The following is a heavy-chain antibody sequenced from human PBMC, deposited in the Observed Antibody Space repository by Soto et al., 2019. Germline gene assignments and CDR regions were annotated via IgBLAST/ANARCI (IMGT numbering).Heavy chain of an antibody. D-gene: IGHD3-22*01. CDR3: AKATSYDSSGYGVLGVDY. CDR2: ISYDGSNK. V-gene: IGHV3-30*18. CDR1: GFTFSSYG. Sequence: QVQLVESGGGVVQPGRSLRLSCAASGFTFSSYGMHWVRQAPGKGLEWVAVISYDGSNKYYADSVKGRFTISRDNSKNTLYLQMNSLRAVDTAVYYCAKATSYDSSGYGVLGVDYWGQGTLVTVSS. J-gene: IGHJ4*02.